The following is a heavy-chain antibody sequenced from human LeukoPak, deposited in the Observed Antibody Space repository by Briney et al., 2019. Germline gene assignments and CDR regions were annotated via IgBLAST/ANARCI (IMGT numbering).Heavy chain of an antibody. Sequence: SETLSLTCAVYGGSFSGYYWSWIRQPPGKGLEWIGEINHSGSTNYNPSLKSRVTISVDTSKNQFSLKLSSVTAADTAVYYCARGRVYYDILTGYYYTLPFDYWGQGTLVTVSS. CDR1: GGSFSGYY. CDR2: INHSGST. J-gene: IGHJ4*02. V-gene: IGHV4-34*01. D-gene: IGHD3-9*01. CDR3: ARGRVYYDILTGYYYTLPFDY.